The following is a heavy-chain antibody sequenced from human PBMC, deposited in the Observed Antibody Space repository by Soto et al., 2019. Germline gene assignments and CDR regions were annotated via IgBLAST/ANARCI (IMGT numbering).Heavy chain of an antibody. V-gene: IGHV4-34*01. CDR2: INHSGST. J-gene: IGHJ4*02. CDR3: ERGMYYGGLYY. D-gene: IGHD4-17*01. CDR1: GGSFSGYY. Sequence: SETLSLTCAVYGGSFSGYYWSWIRQPPGKGLEWIGEINHSGSTNYNPSLKSRVTISVDTSKNQFSLKLSSVTAADTAVYYCERGMYYGGLYYWGQGTMVTVYS.